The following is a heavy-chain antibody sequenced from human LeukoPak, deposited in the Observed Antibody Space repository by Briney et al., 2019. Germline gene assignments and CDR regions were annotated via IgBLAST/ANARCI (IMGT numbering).Heavy chain of an antibody. Sequence: SETLSLTCAVYGGSFSGYYWSWIRQPPGKGLEWIGEINHSGSTNYNPSLKSRVTISVDTSKNQFSLKLSSVTAADTAVYYCARVRHSWFDPWGQGTLVTVSS. J-gene: IGHJ5*02. V-gene: IGHV4-34*01. D-gene: IGHD4-11*01. CDR3: ARVRHSWFDP. CDR1: GGSFSGYY. CDR2: INHSGST.